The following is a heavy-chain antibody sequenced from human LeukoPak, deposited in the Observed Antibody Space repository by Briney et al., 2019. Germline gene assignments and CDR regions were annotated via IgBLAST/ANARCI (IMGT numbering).Heavy chain of an antibody. Sequence: PSETLSLTCTVSGYSISSGYYWGWIRQPPGKGLEWIGSIYHSGSTYYNPSLKSRVTISVDTSKNQFSLKLSSVTAADTAVYYCARSAELYYFDYWGQGTLVTVSS. CDR2: IYHSGST. CDR1: GYSISSGYY. D-gene: IGHD1-1*01. V-gene: IGHV4-38-2*02. CDR3: ARSAELYYFDY. J-gene: IGHJ4*02.